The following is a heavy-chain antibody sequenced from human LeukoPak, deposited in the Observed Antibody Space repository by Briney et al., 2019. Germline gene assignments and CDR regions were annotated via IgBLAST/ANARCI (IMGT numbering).Heavy chain of an antibody. J-gene: IGHJ4*02. Sequence: PGGSLRLSRTASGFTFSGSAMHWVRQASGKGLEWVGRIRTKANNYATVYAASVKGRFTISRDDSKNTAYPQMNSLKTEDTAVYYCTSGLSVRRSNNTPVDYWGQGTLVTVSS. CDR3: TSGLSVRRSNNTPVDY. CDR1: GFTFSGSA. V-gene: IGHV3-73*01. D-gene: IGHD1-1*01. CDR2: IRTKANNYAT.